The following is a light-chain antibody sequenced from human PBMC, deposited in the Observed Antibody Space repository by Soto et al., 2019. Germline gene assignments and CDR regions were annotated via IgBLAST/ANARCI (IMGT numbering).Light chain of an antibody. J-gene: IGKJ5*01. CDR1: QDIGIY. CDR2: AAS. Sequence: DVQMTQSPSSLSASLGDRVTISCRASQDIGIYLAWFQQRPGKAPKCLIYAASKLQSGVPSNFSGSGSGTDFSLTISSLQPEDFATYYCQQYNAYPVTFGQGTRLEMK. V-gene: IGKV1-16*02. CDR3: QQYNAYPVT.